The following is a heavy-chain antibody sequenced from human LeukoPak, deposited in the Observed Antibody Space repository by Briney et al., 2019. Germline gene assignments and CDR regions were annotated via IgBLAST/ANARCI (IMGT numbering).Heavy chain of an antibody. V-gene: IGHV4-38-2*02. D-gene: IGHD3-9*01. CDR1: GYSINNDYY. Sequence: KPSETLSLTCTISGYSINNDYYWGWIRQPPGQGLEWIGGIYRSGSTYYNPSLKSRVTISIDTSKNQFSLKLSSVTAADTAVYYCARHRDYDILTGYYSCFDYWGQGTLVTVSS. CDR3: ARHRDYDILTGYYSCFDY. CDR2: IYRSGST. J-gene: IGHJ4*02.